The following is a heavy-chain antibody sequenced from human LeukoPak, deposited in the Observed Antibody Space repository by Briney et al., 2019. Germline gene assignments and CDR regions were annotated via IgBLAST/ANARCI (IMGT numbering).Heavy chain of an antibody. J-gene: IGHJ4*02. D-gene: IGHD2-2*01. V-gene: IGHV3-7*01. CDR2: IKQDGSQK. Sequence: GGSLRLSCAASGFTFSSYWMNWVRQAPGKGLEWVANIKQDGSQKYYVDSVKGRFTISRDNAKNSLYLQMNSLRAEDTAVYYCARDGAPDAHCSSSSCAIRWGQGTLVTVSS. CDR3: ARDGAPDAHCSSSSCAIR. CDR1: GFTFSSYW.